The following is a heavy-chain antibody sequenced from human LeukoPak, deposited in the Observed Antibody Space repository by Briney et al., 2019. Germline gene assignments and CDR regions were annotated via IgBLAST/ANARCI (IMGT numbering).Heavy chain of an antibody. CDR1: GFIFSSYW. D-gene: IGHD2-2*01. J-gene: IGHJ4*02. CDR2: INSDGSST. CDR3: ARRIVVPAAPYYFDY. Sequence: GGSLRLSCAASGFIFSSYWMHWVRQAPGKGLVWVSRINSDGSSTSYADSVKGRFTISRDNAKNTLYLQMNSLRAEDTAVYYCARRIVVPAAPYYFDYWGQGTLVTVSS. V-gene: IGHV3-74*01.